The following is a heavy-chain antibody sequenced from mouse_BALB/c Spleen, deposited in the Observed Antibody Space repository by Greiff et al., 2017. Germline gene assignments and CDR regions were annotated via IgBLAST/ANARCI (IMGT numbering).Heavy chain of an antibody. D-gene: IGHD1-2*01. CDR1: GFTFSSYA. CDR3: ARGIRPYWYFDV. CDR2: ISSGGST. V-gene: IGHV5-6-5*01. J-gene: IGHJ1*01. Sequence: EVHLVESGGGLVKPGGSLKLSCAASGFTFSSYAMSWVRQTPEKRLEWVASISSGGSTYYPDSVKGRFTISRDNARNILYLQMSSLRSEDTAMYYCARGIRPYWYFDVWGAGTTVTVSS.